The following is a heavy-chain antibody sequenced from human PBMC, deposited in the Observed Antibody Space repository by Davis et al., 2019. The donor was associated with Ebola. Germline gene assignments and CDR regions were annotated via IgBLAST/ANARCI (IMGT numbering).Heavy chain of an antibody. CDR3: VRFGHGAY. J-gene: IGHJ4*02. CDR2: VYDGGRT. CDR1: DASVSSHY. D-gene: IGHD3-16*01. Sequence: PSETLSLTCTVSDASVSSHYWNWIRQPPGKGLEWIGIVYDGGRTNYRPSLKSRATISADTSKNQFSLMLRSVTAADTAVYYCVRFGHGAYWGQGILVTVSS. V-gene: IGHV4-59*02.